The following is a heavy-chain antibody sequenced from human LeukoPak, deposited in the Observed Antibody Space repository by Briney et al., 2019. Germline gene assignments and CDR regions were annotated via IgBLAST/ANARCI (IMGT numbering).Heavy chain of an antibody. Sequence: GGSLGLSCAASGFTFSSYNMNWVRQAPGKGLEWVSSITSSSSYIYYADSVKGRFTISRDNSKNTLYLQMNSLRAEDTAVYYCARGPSGYHNTGGQGTLVTVSS. J-gene: IGHJ4*02. CDR3: ARGPSGYHNT. CDR2: ITSSSSYI. CDR1: GFTFSSYN. D-gene: IGHD5-12*01. V-gene: IGHV3-21*01.